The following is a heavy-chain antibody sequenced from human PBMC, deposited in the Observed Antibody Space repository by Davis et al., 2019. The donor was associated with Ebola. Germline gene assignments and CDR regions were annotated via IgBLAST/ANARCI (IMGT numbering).Heavy chain of an antibody. CDR2: IYYSGST. Sequence: MPSETLSLTCSVSGYSISNGYHWGWIRQPPGKGLEWIGYIYYSGSTNYNPSLKSRVTISVDTSKNQFSLKLSSVTAADTAVYYCATLRFLESTPPWFDPWGQGTLVTVSS. CDR3: ATLRFLESTPPWFDP. V-gene: IGHV4-61*05. CDR1: GYSISNGYH. D-gene: IGHD3-3*01. J-gene: IGHJ5*02.